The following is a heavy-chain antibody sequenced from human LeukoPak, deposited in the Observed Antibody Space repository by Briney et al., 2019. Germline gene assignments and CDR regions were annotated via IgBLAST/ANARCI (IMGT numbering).Heavy chain of an antibody. V-gene: IGHV3-48*01. Sequence: GGSLRLSCAASGFTFSSYEMNWVRQAPGKGLEWVSYISSSSSTIYYADSVKGRFTISRDNAKNSLYLQMNSLRAEDTAVYYCARDSGGPGGYWGQGTLVTVSS. CDR3: ARDSGGPGGY. D-gene: IGHD2-15*01. CDR1: GFTFSSYE. CDR2: ISSSSSTI. J-gene: IGHJ4*02.